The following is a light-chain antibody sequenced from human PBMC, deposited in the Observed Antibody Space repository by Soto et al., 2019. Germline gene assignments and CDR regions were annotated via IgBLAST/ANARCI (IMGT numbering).Light chain of an antibody. J-gene: IGKJ1*01. CDR2: GAS. CDR1: QTVSGTY. CDR3: QHYDNAPWT. V-gene: IGKV3-20*01. Sequence: EMVLTQSPGTLSLSPGERATLSCRASQTVSGTYLAWYQQKRGQSPRLLIHGASSRATGIPARFSGSGSGTDFTLTISRLEPEDFAVYYCQHYDNAPWTFGLGTKVEI.